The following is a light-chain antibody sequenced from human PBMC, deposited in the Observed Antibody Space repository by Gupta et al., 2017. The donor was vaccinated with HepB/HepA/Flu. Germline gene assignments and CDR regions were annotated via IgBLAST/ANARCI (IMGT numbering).Light chain of an antibody. V-gene: IGKV1-5*03. CDR3: QQDDRSPGT. J-gene: IGKJ1*01. CDR1: QNILTW. CDR2: KAS. Sequence: DIQWTQSPSTLSASVGDRVTITCRASQNILTWLAWYQQKPGKAPRLLIYKASNLESGVPSRFSGSGSGTEFTLTISSLQPDDFAIYFCQQDDRSPGTFGLGTKVEIK.